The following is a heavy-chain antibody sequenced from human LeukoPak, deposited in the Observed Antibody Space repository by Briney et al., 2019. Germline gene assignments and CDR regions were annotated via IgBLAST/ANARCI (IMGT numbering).Heavy chain of an antibody. CDR3: VSVLTVTFDS. Sequence: GGSLRLSCAASGFTFSTYGMHWVRQAPGKGLEWVALVWSDGNGKFYADSVKGRFTISRDNSKNTVYLQMNSLRAEDTAVYYCVSVLTVTFDSRGQGTLVTVSS. V-gene: IGHV3-33*01. CDR1: GFTFSTYG. D-gene: IGHD4-17*01. J-gene: IGHJ4*02. CDR2: VWSDGNGK.